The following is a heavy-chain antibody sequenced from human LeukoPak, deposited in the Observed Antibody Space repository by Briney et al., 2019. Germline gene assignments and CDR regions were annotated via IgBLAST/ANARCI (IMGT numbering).Heavy chain of an antibody. Sequence: AAVKVSCKASGYTFTSYDINWVRQATGQGLEWMGWIKSNSGGTHYAQKFQGRVTMTRDTSITTAYMELSRLTSDDTAVYYCARDQGGTIDYWGQGTLVTVSS. CDR1: GYTFTSYD. D-gene: IGHD1-7*01. J-gene: IGHJ4*02. CDR3: ARDQGGTIDY. CDR2: IKSNSGGT. V-gene: IGHV1-2*02.